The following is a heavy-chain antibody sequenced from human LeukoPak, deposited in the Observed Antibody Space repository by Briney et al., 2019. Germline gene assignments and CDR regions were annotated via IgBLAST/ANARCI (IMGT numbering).Heavy chain of an antibody. V-gene: IGHV1-69*05. CDR1: GGTFSSYA. Sequence: SVKVSCKASGGTFSSYAISWVRQAPGQGLEWMGGIIPIFGTANYAQKFQGRVTITTDESTSTAYMELSSLRSEDTAVYYCARDRWGSSWSSSAEYFQHWGQGTLVTVSS. D-gene: IGHD6-13*01. CDR3: ARDRWGSSWSSSAEYFQH. CDR2: IIPIFGTA. J-gene: IGHJ1*01.